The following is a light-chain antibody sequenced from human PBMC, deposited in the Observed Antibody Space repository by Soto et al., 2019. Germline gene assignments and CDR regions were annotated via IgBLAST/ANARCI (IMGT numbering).Light chain of an antibody. Sequence: GDRVTITCRASQRISSYLSWYQQKPGKAPKFLIYAASSLQSGVPSRFSGSESGTDFTLTISSLQPEDFATYHCQQSYSTPYTFRQGTKLEIK. V-gene: IGKV1-39*01. CDR2: AAS. CDR3: QQSYSTPYT. J-gene: IGKJ2*01. CDR1: QRISSY.